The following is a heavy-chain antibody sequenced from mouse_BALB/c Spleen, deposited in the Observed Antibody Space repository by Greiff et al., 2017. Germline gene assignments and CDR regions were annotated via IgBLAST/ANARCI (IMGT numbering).Heavy chain of an antibody. V-gene: IGHV14-4*02. CDR2: IDPENGDT. D-gene: IGHD3-2*01. J-gene: IGHJ2*01. CDR1: GFNIKDYY. Sequence: VQLQQSGAELVRSGASVKLSCTASGFNIKDYYMHWVKQRPEQGLEWIGWIDPENGDTEYAPKFQGKATMTADTSSNTAYLQLSSLTSEDTAVYYCNVGTARATDYWGQGTTLTVSS. CDR3: NVGTARATDY.